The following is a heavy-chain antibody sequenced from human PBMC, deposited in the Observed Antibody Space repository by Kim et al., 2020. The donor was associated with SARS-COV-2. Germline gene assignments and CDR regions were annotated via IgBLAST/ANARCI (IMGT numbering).Heavy chain of an antibody. D-gene: IGHD4-4*01. Sequence: NYAQKFQGRVTITADESTSTAYMELSSLRSEDTAVYYCATAYSNYPLFDYWGQGTLVTVSS. CDR3: ATAYSNYPLFDY. V-gene: IGHV1-69*01. J-gene: IGHJ4*02.